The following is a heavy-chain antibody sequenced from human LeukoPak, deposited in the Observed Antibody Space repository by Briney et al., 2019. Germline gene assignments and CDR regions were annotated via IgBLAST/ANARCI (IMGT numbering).Heavy chain of an antibody. CDR1: GFTFSSYS. CDR3: ARDKQLVQGGGVY. V-gene: IGHV3-21*01. CDR2: ISSSSSYI. D-gene: IGHD6-6*01. J-gene: IGHJ4*02. Sequence: GGSLRLSCAASGFTFSSYSMNWVRQAPGKGLEWVSSISSSSSYIYYADSVKGRFTISRDNAKNSLYLQMNSLRAEDTTVYYCARDKQLVQGGGVYWGQGTLVTVSS.